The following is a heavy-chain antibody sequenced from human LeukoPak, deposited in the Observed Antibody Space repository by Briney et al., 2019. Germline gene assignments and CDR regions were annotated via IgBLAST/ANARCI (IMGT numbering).Heavy chain of an antibody. Sequence: ASVKVSCKASGGTFSSYAISWVRQAPGQGLEWMGGIIPIFGTANYAQKFQGRVTITADESMSTAYMELSSLRSEDTAVYYCARARRNWFDPWGQGTLVTVSS. J-gene: IGHJ5*02. CDR1: GGTFSSYA. CDR3: ARARRNWFDP. D-gene: IGHD6-25*01. CDR2: IIPIFGTA. V-gene: IGHV1-69*13.